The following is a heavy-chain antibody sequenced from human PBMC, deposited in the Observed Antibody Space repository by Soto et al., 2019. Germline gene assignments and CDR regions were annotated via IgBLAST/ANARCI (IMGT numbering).Heavy chain of an antibody. J-gene: IGHJ6*02. V-gene: IGHV3-33*01. CDR2: VWYDGGNK. CDR3: VRAAGYSGNDYVYYYGMDV. D-gene: IGHD5-12*01. CDR1: ESTFSGNG. Sequence: QVQLVESGGGLFKLGRSLKLSVEPPESTFSGNGMHGARQAPAKGREGVALVWYDGGNKYYADSVKGRFTISRDNSKNTLYLQMNSLRDEDTAVYYCVRAAGYSGNDYVYYYGMDVWGQGTTVTVSS.